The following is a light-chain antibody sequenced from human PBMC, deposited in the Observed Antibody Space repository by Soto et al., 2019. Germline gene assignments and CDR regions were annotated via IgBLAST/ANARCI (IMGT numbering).Light chain of an antibody. CDR1: SSDVGGYNY. CDR2: DVS. V-gene: IGLV2-11*01. Sequence: QSALTQPRSVSGSPGQSVTISCTGTSSDVGGYNYVSWYQQHPGKAPKLMIYDVSKRPSGVPDRFSGSKSGNTASLTISGLQAEDEADYYCRSYAGSYVFRTGTTVTVL. J-gene: IGLJ1*01. CDR3: RSYAGSYV.